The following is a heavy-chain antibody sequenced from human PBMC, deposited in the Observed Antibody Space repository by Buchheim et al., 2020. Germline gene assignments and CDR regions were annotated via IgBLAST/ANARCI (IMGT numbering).Heavy chain of an antibody. Sequence: QVQLVESGGGVVQPGRSLRLSCAASGFIFSNLGMHWVRRAPGKGLEWVAVISYDGSVDYYAASVKGRFSISRDNSKNTMWLQMNSLRPEDTAVYYCTKEPLVNTGYYYPHWGQGTL. CDR3: TKEPLVNTGYYYPH. V-gene: IGHV3-30*18. D-gene: IGHD2/OR15-2a*01. CDR2: ISYDGSVD. CDR1: GFIFSNLG. J-gene: IGHJ4*02.